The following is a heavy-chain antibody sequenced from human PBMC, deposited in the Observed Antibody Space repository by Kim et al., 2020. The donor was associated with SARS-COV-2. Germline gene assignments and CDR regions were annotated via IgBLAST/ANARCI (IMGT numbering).Heavy chain of an antibody. J-gene: IGHJ4*02. Sequence: GGSLRLSCAASGFTFSSYAMSWVRQAPGKGLEWVSAISGSGGSTYYADSVKGRFTISRDNSKNTLYLQMNSLRAEDTAVYYCAKDHVLRYFDWLLEGRGYFDYWGQGTLVTVSS. CDR2: ISGSGGST. D-gene: IGHD3-9*01. CDR3: AKDHVLRYFDWLLEGRGYFDY. V-gene: IGHV3-23*01. CDR1: GFTFSSYA.